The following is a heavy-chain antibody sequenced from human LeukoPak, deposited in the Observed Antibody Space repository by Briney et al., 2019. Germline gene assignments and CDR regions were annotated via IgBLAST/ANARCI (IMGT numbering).Heavy chain of an antibody. Sequence: SETLSLTCTVSGGSPSSYHWSWIRQPAGKGLEWIGRIYTTVSTNYNPSLKSRVNMPVDTSKNQFSLKLSSVTAADTAVYYCARQVAGAGKAGFDFWGQGTLVTVSS. D-gene: IGHD6-19*01. CDR1: GGSPSSYH. V-gene: IGHV4-4*07. J-gene: IGHJ4*02. CDR3: ARQVAGAGKAGFDF. CDR2: IYTTVST.